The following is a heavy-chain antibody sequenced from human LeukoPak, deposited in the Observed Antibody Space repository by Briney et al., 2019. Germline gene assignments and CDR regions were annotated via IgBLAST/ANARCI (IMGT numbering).Heavy chain of an antibody. CDR2: ISYDGSNK. D-gene: IGHD3-10*01. CDR1: GFTFSSYA. CDR3: AREVLRYYLDY. Sequence: PGGSLRLTCAASGFTFSSYAMHWVRQAPGKGLEWVAVISYDGSNKYYADSVKGRFTISRDNSKNTLYLQMNSLRAEDTAVYYCAREVLRYYLDYWGQGTLVTVSS. J-gene: IGHJ4*02. V-gene: IGHV3-30-3*01.